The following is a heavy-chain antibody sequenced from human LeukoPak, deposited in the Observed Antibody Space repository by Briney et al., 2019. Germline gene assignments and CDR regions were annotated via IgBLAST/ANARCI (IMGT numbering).Heavy chain of an antibody. D-gene: IGHD6-13*01. V-gene: IGHV5-51*01. CDR3: ARRKRSSSSIYYYGMDV. J-gene: IGHJ6*02. CDR2: IFPGDSDI. Sequence: GESLKISCKGSGYNFTNYWIGWVRQMPGKGLEWMGIIFPGDSDIRCSPSFQGQVTISADKSITTAYLQWSSLKASDTAMYYCARRKRSSSSIYYYGMDVWGQGTTVTVSS. CDR1: GYNFTNYW.